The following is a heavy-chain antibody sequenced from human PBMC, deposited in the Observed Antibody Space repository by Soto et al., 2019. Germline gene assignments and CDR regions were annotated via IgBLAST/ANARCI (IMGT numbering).Heavy chain of an antibody. V-gene: IGHV3-21*01. CDR2: INSGSFSI. Sequence: LRLSCAASGFTFSSYSMNWVRQAPGEGLEWVSSINSGSFSINYADSVKGRFSISRDNAQNSLHLQMNNLRAEDTAVYYCARNESSNIYGMDVWGQGTTVTVSS. D-gene: IGHD6-6*01. CDR1: GFTFSSYS. J-gene: IGHJ6*02. CDR3: ARNESSNIYGMDV.